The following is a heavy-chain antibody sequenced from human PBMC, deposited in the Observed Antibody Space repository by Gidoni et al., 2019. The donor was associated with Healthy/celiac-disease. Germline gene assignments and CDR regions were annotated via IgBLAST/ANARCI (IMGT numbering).Heavy chain of an antibody. CDR3: AREVPGYSSGRKVGVGFDY. V-gene: IGHV4-59*01. Sequence: QVQLQESGPGLVKPSETLSLTCTVSGGSISSYYWRWSRQPPGKGLEWIGYIYYSGSTNYNPSLKSRVTISVDTSKNQFSLKLSSVTAADTAVYYCAREVPGYSSGRKVGVGFDYWGQGTLVTVSS. CDR1: GGSISSYY. CDR2: IYYSGST. J-gene: IGHJ4*02. D-gene: IGHD6-19*01.